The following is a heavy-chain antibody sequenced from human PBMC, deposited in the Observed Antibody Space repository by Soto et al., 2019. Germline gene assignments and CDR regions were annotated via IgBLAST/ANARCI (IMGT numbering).Heavy chain of an antibody. V-gene: IGHV3-23*01. Sequence: EVQLFESGGGFVQPGGSLRLSCAASGFPFSSRAMSWVRQAPGKGLEWVSAISGSGTITYYADSVKGRFTISRDTSKNTLYLRMNSLGADDTAVYYGAEWERYCSGGDCRAWGQGTLVTVAS. D-gene: IGHD2-15*01. CDR3: AEWERYCSGGDCRA. J-gene: IGHJ5*02. CDR1: GFPFSSRA. CDR2: ISGSGTIT.